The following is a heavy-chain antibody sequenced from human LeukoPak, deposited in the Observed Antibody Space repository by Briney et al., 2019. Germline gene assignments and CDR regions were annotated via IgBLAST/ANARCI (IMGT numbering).Heavy chain of an antibody. D-gene: IGHD1-1*01. CDR1: GFTFSSHA. CDR2: ISSSGGST. CDR3: AKALIGTGGFFQH. J-gene: IGHJ1*01. V-gene: IGHV3-23*01. Sequence: PGGSLRLSCAASGFTFSSHAMSWVRQAPGKGLEWVSSISSSGGSTYYADSVKGRFTISRDNSKNTLYLQMNSLRAEDTAEYYCAKALIGTGGFFQHWGHGALVTVSS.